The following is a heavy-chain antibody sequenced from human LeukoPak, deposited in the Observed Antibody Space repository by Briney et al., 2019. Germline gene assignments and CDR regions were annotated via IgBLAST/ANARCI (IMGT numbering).Heavy chain of an antibody. J-gene: IGHJ6*02. D-gene: IGHD2-2*01. Sequence: PGGSLRLSCAASGFTFDDYAMHWVRQAPGKGLEWVSGISGNGGSIGYVDSVKGRFTISRDNAKNSLYLQMNSLRAEDTALYYCAKGSGSGYCSSTSCYDYYYYYGMDVWGQGTTVTVSS. V-gene: IGHV3-9*01. CDR3: AKGSGSGYCSSTSCYDYYYYYGMDV. CDR1: GFTFDDYA. CDR2: ISGNGGSI.